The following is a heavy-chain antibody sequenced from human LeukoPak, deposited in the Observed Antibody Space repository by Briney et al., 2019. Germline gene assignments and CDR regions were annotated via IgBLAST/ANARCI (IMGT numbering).Heavy chain of an antibody. V-gene: IGHV3-23*01. CDR2: ISGSGGST. J-gene: IGHJ4*02. D-gene: IGHD2-21*01. Sequence: PGGSLRLSCAASGFTFSSYAMCWVRQAPGKGLEWVSAISGSGGSTYYADSVKGRFTISRDNAKNSLYLQMNSLRAEDTAVYYCARDDLSCGGDCYYFDYWGQGTLVTVSS. CDR3: ARDDLSCGGDCYYFDY. CDR1: GFTFSSYA.